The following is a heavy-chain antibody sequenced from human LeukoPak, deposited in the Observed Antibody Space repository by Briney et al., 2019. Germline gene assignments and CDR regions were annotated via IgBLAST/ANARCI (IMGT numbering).Heavy chain of an antibody. V-gene: IGHV3-33*01. CDR1: GFTFSSYG. J-gene: IGHJ4*02. Sequence: GGSLRLSCAASGFTFSSYGMHWVRQAPGKGLEWVAVIWYDGSNKYYADSVKGRFTISRDNSKNTLYLQMNSLRAEDTAVYYCARDRYNWNDESLFDYWGQGTLVTVSS. D-gene: IGHD1-1*01. CDR2: IWYDGSNK. CDR3: ARDRYNWNDESLFDY.